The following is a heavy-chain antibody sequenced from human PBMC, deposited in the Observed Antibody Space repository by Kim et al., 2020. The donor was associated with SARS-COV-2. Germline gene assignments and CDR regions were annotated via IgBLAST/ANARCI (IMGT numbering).Heavy chain of an antibody. D-gene: IGHD2-21*02. CDR3: ARSMVTATLDAFDI. CDR2: ISYDGSNK. V-gene: IGHV3-30*04. CDR1: GFTFSSYV. Sequence: GGSLRLSCAASGFTFSSYVMHWVRQAPGKGLEWVAVISYDGSNKYYADSVKGRFTISRDNSKNTLYLQMNSLRAEDTAMFYCARSMVTATLDAFDIWGQG. J-gene: IGHJ3*02.